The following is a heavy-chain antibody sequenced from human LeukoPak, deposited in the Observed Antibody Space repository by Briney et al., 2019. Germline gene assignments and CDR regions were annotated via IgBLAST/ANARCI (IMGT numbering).Heavy chain of an antibody. D-gene: IGHD2-15*01. J-gene: IGHJ6*02. Sequence: GASVKVSCKGSGYTFTNYAVHWVRQAPGQRLEWLGWINPGNGDTKYSQNFQGRVTVTSDTSAVTAYVELNSLTSEDTAVYYCARERWHCRVNCYSVYYYALDVWGQGTTVTVSS. CDR3: ARERWHCRVNCYSVYYYALDV. V-gene: IGHV1-3*01. CDR1: GYTFTNYA. CDR2: INPGNGDT.